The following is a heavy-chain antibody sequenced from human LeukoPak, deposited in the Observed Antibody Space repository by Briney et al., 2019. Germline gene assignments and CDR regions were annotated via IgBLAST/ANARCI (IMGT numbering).Heavy chain of an antibody. CDR1: GGSISSYY. D-gene: IGHD6-19*01. CDR2: IYHSGST. V-gene: IGHV4-59*01. Sequence: PSETLSLTCTVSGGSISSYYWTWIRQPPGKGLEWLGYIYHSGSTNYNPSLKSRVTISVDMSKNQFSLKLSSVTAAGTAMYYCAREAIAVAGTAGWFDPWGQGTLVTVSS. CDR3: AREAIAVAGTAGWFDP. J-gene: IGHJ5*02.